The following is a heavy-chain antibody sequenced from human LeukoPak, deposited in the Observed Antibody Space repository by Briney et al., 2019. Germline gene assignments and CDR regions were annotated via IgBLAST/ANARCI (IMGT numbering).Heavy chain of an antibody. J-gene: IGHJ4*02. CDR2: IYYTGST. CDR3: ARGPPDGDYFDY. CDR1: GGSVSSGSYY. D-gene: IGHD4-17*01. V-gene: IGHV4-61*01. Sequence: SETLSLTCTVSGGSVSSGSYYWSWIRQPPGRGLEWIGNIYYTGSTNYNPSLKSRVTISVDTSKNQFSLKLSSVTAADTAVYYCARGPPDGDYFDYWGQGTLVTVSS.